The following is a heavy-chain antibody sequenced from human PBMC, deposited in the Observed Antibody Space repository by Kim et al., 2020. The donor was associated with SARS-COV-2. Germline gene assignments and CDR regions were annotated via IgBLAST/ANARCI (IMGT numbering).Heavy chain of an antibody. D-gene: IGHD3-3*01. CDR3: ASQKVGYDFWHDY. CDR2: ISSSGSTI. V-gene: IGHV3-48*03. CDR1: GFTFSSYE. Sequence: GGSLRLSCAASGFTFSSYEMNWVRQAPGKGLEWVSYISSSGSTIYYADSVKGRFTISRDNAKNSLYLQMNSLRAEDTAVYYCASQKVGYDFWHDYWGQGTLVTVSS. J-gene: IGHJ4*02.